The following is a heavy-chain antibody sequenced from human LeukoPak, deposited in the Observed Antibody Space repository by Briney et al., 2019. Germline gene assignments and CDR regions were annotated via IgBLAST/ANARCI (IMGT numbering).Heavy chain of an antibody. CDR2: FYTSGST. Sequence: SETLSLTCTVSGGSISSGTYYWSWIRQPVGKGLEWIGRFYTSGSTNYNPSLKSRVTMSVDTSKNQFSLKLSSVTAADTAVYYCARGVPSSWHINYFDYWSQGTLVTVSS. J-gene: IGHJ4*02. CDR1: GGSISSGTYY. V-gene: IGHV4-61*02. CDR3: ARGVPSSWHINYFDY. D-gene: IGHD6-13*01.